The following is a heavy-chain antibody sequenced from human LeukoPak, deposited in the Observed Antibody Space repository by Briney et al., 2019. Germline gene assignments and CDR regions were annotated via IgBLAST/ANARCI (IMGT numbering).Heavy chain of an antibody. CDR1: GFTFSSYE. CDR2: ISSSGSTI. CDR3: AREGMVRGVFDY. V-gene: IGHV3-48*03. D-gene: IGHD3-10*01. J-gene: IGHJ4*02. Sequence: GGSLRLSCAASGFTFSSYEMNWVRQAPGKGLEWVSYISSSGSTIYYADSVKGRFTISRDNAKNSLYLQMNSLRAEDTAVYYCAREGMVRGVFDYWGQGTLVTVSS.